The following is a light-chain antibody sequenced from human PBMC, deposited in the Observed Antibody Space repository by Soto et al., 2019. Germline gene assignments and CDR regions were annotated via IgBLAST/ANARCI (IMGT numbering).Light chain of an antibody. Sequence: IGLTQSPASLSSSTGDRVTLTCLASQGISSYLAWYQQKPGKAPKLLTYKASTLKSGVPSRFRGSGSGTEFTLTISSLKPDDFATYYCQHYNSYSEAFGQGTKVDIK. CDR1: QGISSY. CDR3: QHYNSYSEA. V-gene: IGKV1-5*03. CDR2: KAS. J-gene: IGKJ1*01.